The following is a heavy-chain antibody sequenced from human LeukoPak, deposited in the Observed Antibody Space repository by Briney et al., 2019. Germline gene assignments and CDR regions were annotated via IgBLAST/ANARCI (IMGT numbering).Heavy chain of an antibody. CDR1: GFTFSTYG. CDR2: IWFDGSDK. J-gene: IGHJ4*02. D-gene: IGHD3-22*01. Sequence: QPGRSLRLSCAASGFTFSTYGMHWVRQAPGKGLEWVAVIWFDGSDKFYADSVKGRFTISRDNSKNTLYLQMNSLRAEDTAVYYCARGVGYYDDAVGYWGQGTLVTVSS. CDR3: ARGVGYYDDAVGY. V-gene: IGHV3-33*01.